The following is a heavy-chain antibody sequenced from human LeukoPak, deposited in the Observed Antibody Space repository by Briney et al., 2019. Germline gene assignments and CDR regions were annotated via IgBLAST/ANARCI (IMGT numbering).Heavy chain of an antibody. CDR2: VYYTGST. CDR1: GGSMNSYY. CDR3: AGTVTTPRFDY. Sequence: SETLSLTCTVSGGSMNSYYWSWIRQPPGKGLGWIGYVYYTGSTNYNPSLKSRVTISVDTSKNQFSLKLSSVTAADTAVYYCAGTVTTPRFDYWGQGTLVTVSS. V-gene: IGHV4-59*01. D-gene: IGHD4-17*01. J-gene: IGHJ4*02.